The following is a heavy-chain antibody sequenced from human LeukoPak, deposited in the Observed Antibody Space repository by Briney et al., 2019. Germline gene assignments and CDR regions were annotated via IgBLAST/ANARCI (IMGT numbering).Heavy chain of an antibody. D-gene: IGHD3-22*01. CDR1: GFTFSSYA. CDR3: AKDPRVDTMIVVVPSFDY. CDR2: ISGSGGST. V-gene: IGHV3-23*01. J-gene: IGHJ4*02. Sequence: GGSLRLSCAASGFTFSSYAMSWVRQAPGKGLEWVSAISGSGGSTYYADSVKGRFTISRDNSKNTLYLQMNSLRTEDTAVYYCAKDPRVDTMIVVVPSFDYWGQGTLVTVSS.